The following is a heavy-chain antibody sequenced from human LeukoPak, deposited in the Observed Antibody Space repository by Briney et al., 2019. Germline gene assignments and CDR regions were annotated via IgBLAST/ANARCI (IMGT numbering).Heavy chain of an antibody. CDR1: GFTFSSYD. CDR3: ARANGWLQFRPFDY. J-gene: IGHJ4*02. CDR2: IGTAGDT. V-gene: IGHV3-13*01. Sequence: PGGSLRLSCAASGFTFSSYDMHWVRQAPGKGLEWVSAIGTAGDTYYPGSVKGRFTISRENAKNSLYLQMNSLRAGDTAVYYCARANGWLQFRPFDYWGQGTLVTVSS. D-gene: IGHD5-24*01.